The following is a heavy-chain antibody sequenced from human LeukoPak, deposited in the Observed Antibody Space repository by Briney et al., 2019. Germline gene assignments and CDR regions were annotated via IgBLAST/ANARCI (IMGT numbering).Heavy chain of an antibody. CDR3: ARELPQLQLGESGAFDI. Sequence: SETLSLTCTVSGGSISSYYWSWIRQPPGKGLEWIGYIYYSGSTNYNPSLKSRVTISVDTSKNQFSLKLSSVTAADTAVYYCARELPQLQLGESGAFDIWGQGTMVTVSS. CDR1: GGSISSYY. V-gene: IGHV4-59*01. J-gene: IGHJ3*02. CDR2: IYYSGST. D-gene: IGHD5-24*01.